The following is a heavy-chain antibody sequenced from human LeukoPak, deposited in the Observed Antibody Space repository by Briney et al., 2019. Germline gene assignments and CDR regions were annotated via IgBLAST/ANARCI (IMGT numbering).Heavy chain of an antibody. CDR3: ARQYYYDSSGYFGY. Sequence: GSSVKVSCKASGGTFSSYAISWVRQAPGQGLEWMGGIIPIFGTANYAQKFQGRVTITADKSTSTAYMELGSLRSEDTAVYYCARQYYYDSSGYFGYWGQGTLVTVSS. J-gene: IGHJ4*02. V-gene: IGHV1-69*06. CDR1: GGTFSSYA. D-gene: IGHD3-22*01. CDR2: IIPIFGTA.